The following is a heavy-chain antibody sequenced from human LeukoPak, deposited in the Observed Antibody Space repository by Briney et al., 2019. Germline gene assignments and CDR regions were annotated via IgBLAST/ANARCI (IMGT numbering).Heavy chain of an antibody. D-gene: IGHD4-23*01. Sequence: SETLSLTCTVFGGSISSYYWSWIRQPPGKGLEWIGEINHSGSTNYNPSLKSRVTISVDTSKNQFSLKLSSVTAADTAVYYCARGVVTVHDAFNIWGQGTMVTVSS. CDR3: ARGVVTVHDAFNI. CDR2: INHSGST. CDR1: GGSISSYY. V-gene: IGHV4-34*01. J-gene: IGHJ3*02.